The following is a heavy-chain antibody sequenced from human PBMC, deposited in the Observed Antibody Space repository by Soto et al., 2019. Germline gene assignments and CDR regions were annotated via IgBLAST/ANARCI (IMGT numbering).Heavy chain of an antibody. CDR2: IYYSGST. Sequence: SETLSLTCTVSGGSISSYYWSWIRQPPGKGLEWIGYIYYSGSTNYNPSLKSRVTISVDTSKNQFSLKLSSVTAADTAVYYCARQKNGDYYGSYYYMDVWGKGTTVTVSS. V-gene: IGHV4-59*08. D-gene: IGHD3-10*01. CDR3: ARQKNGDYYGSYYYMDV. J-gene: IGHJ6*03. CDR1: GGSISSYY.